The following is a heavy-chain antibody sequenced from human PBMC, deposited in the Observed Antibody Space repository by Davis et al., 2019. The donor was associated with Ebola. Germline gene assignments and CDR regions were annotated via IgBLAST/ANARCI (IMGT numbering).Heavy chain of an antibody. D-gene: IGHD6-6*01. J-gene: IGHJ6*04. V-gene: IGHV1-46*01. Sequence: AASVKVSCKASGYTFTSYYMHWVRQAPGQGLEWMGIINPSGGSTNYAQRFQGRVTITADDSTSTAYLELSSLSSEDTAVFYCAGHSTSSPAYYYGLDVWGKGTTVTVSS. CDR3: AGHSTSSPAYYYGLDV. CDR2: INPSGGST. CDR1: GYTFTSYY.